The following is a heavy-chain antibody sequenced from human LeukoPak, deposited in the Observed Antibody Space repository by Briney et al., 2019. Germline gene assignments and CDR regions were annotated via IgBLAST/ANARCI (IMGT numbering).Heavy chain of an antibody. J-gene: IGHJ4*02. CDR3: ASGGNSGDY. Sequence: ASVKVSCKASGYTFTGYYMHWVRQAPGQGLEWMGWMNPNSGNTGYAQKFQGRVTITRNTSISTAYMELSSLRSEDTAVYYCASGGNSGDYWGQGTLVTVSS. D-gene: IGHD4-23*01. CDR2: MNPNSGNT. CDR1: GYTFTGYY. V-gene: IGHV1-8*03.